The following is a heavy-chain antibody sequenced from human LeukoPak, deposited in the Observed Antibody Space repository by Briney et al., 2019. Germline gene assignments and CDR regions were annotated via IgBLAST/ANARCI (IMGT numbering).Heavy chain of an antibody. Sequence: ASVKVSCKASGYTFTSYAMHWVRQAPGQRLEWMGWINAGNGNTKYSQKFQGRVTITRDTSASTAYMELSSLRSEDTAVYYCARGSDYYYGMDVCGQGTTVTVSS. CDR1: GYTFTSYA. CDR3: ARGSDYYYGMDV. V-gene: IGHV1-3*01. CDR2: INAGNGNT. J-gene: IGHJ6*02.